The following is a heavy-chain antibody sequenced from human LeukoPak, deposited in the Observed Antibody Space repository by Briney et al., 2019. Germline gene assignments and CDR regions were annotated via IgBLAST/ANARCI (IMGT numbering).Heavy chain of an antibody. CDR3: ARDFLSCSSTSCYKHLMVVVAFDI. Sequence: SETLSLTCTVSGGSISSYYWSWIRQPAGKGRGWIGRIYTSGSTNYNPSLKSRVNMSVDTSKNQFSLKLSSVTAADTAVYYCARDFLSCSSTSCYKHLMVVVAFDIWGQGTMVTVSS. CDR1: GGSISSYY. V-gene: IGHV4-4*07. CDR2: IYTSGST. J-gene: IGHJ3*02. D-gene: IGHD2-2*02.